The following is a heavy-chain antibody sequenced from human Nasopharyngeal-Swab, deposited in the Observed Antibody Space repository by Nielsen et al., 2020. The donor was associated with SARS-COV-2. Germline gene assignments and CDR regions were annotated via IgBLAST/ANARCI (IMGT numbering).Heavy chain of an antibody. CDR3: VKEIATASGPFDAFDI. CDR1: GFTFSDYY. CDR2: ISSSSSYT. V-gene: IGHV3-11*06. J-gene: IGHJ3*02. Sequence: GESLKISCAASGFTFSDYYMSWIRQAPGKGLEWVSNISSSSSYTNYVDSVKGRFTISRDNAKNSRYLQMNSLRAEDTAVYYCVKEIATASGPFDAFDIWGQGTMVTVSS. D-gene: IGHD6-13*01.